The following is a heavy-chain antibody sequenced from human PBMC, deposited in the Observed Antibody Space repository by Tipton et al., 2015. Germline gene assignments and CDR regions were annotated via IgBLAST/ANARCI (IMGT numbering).Heavy chain of an antibody. Sequence: TLSLSCTVSGGSISSYYWSWIRQPPGKGLEWIGYIYYSGSTNYNPSLKSRVTISLDMSKNHFSLNLTSVTAADTAVYYCARDRTVSHYYYYGIDVWGQGTTVTVS. CDR1: GGSISSYY. CDR3: ARDRTVSHYYYYGIDV. V-gene: IGHV4-59*01. D-gene: IGHD3/OR15-3a*01. CDR2: IYYSGST. J-gene: IGHJ6*02.